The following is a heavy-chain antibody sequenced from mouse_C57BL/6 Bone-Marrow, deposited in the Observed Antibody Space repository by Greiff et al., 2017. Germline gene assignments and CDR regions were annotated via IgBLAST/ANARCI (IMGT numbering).Heavy chain of an antibody. CDR1: GFNIKDDY. CDR2: IDPENGDT. CDR3: TTRSTTVVAPFDY. Sequence: VQLKQSGAELVRPGASVKLSCTASGFNIKDDYMHWVKQRPEQGLEWIGWIDPENGDTEYASKFQGKATITADTSSNTAYLQLSNLTSEDTAVYYCTTRSTTVVAPFDYWGQGTTLTVSS. V-gene: IGHV14-4*01. D-gene: IGHD1-1*01. J-gene: IGHJ2*01.